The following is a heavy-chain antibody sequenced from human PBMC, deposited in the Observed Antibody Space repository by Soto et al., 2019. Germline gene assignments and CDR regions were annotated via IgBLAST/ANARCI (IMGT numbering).Heavy chain of an antibody. J-gene: IGHJ6*03. CDR2: ISSSSSYI. CDR1: GFTFSSYS. Sequence: GGSLRLSCAASGFTFSSYSMNWVRQAPGKGLEWVSSISSSSSYIYYADSVKGRFTISRDNAKNSLYLQMNSLRAEDTAVYYCARLVGGIAAAGAWYYYYMDVWGKGTTVTVSS. CDR3: ARLVGGIAAAGAWYYYYMDV. V-gene: IGHV3-21*01. D-gene: IGHD6-13*01.